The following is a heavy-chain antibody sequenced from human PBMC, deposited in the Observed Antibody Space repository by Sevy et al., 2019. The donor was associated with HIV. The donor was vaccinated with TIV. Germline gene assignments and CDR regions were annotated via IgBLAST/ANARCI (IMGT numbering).Heavy chain of an antibody. Sequence: GGSLRLSCAASGFTFSSYAMSWVRQAPGKGLEWVSAISGSGGSTYYEDSVKGRFTISRDNSKNTQYLQMNSLRAEDTAVYYCAKEPRAIHYDCGLEYWGQGTLVTVSS. V-gene: IGHV3-23*01. CDR3: AKEPRAIHYDCGLEY. CDR1: GFTFSSYA. D-gene: IGHD3-3*01. J-gene: IGHJ4*02. CDR2: ISGSGGST.